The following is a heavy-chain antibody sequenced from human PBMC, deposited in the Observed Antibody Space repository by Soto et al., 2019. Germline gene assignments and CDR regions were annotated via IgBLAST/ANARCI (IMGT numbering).Heavy chain of an antibody. D-gene: IGHD3-16*02. V-gene: IGHV4-4*02. CDR3: ARGFSYRWVY. CDR1: GGSINTDYW. J-gene: IGHJ4*02. CDR2: VHHSGAT. Sequence: QVQLQESGPGLVKPSGTLSLTCGVSGGSINTDYWWSWVRQAPGKALEWIGEVHHSGATNYIQSLKSRVTMSVDKSANQFSLELTSVAPADTAVYFCARGFSYRWVYWGQGTLVIVSS.